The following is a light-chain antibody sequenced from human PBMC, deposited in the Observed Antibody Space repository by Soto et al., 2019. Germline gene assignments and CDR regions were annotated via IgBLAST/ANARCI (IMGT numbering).Light chain of an antibody. CDR2: EVV. Sequence: QSVLTQPPSAPGSPGQSVTISCTGTKSDIGAYDVVSWYQHHPGKAPRLIIYEVVQRPSGVPDRFSGSKSGNTASLTVSGLQAADEADYFCKSYAGSNTYVFGSGTKLTVL. CDR3: KSYAGSNTYV. CDR1: KSDIGAYDV. V-gene: IGLV2-8*01. J-gene: IGLJ1*01.